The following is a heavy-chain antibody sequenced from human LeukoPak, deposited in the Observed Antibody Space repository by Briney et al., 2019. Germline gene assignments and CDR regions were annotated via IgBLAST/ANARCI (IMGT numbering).Heavy chain of an antibody. V-gene: IGHV1-69*13. J-gene: IGHJ4*02. CDR2: IIPIFGTA. Sequence: SVKVSCKAPGGTFSSYAISWVRQAPGQGLEWMGGIIPIFGTANYAQKFQGRVTITADESTSTAYMELSSLRSEDTAVYYCARGDYGDYVLSYWGQGTLVTVSS. D-gene: IGHD4-17*01. CDR3: ARGDYGDYVLSY. CDR1: GGTFSSYA.